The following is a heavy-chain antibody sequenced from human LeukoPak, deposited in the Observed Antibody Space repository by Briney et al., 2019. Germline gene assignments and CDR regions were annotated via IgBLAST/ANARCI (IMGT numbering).Heavy chain of an antibody. CDR2: INHSGST. D-gene: IGHD6-13*01. Sequence: PSETLSLTCAVYGGSFSGYYWSWIRQPPGKGLEWIGEINHSGSTNYNPSLKSRVTISVDTSKNQFSLKLSSVTAADTAVYYCARAAGYSSSWYSGVYWYFDLWGRGTLVTVSS. J-gene: IGHJ2*01. CDR1: GGSFSGYY. CDR3: ARAAGYSSSWYSGVYWYFDL. V-gene: IGHV4-34*01.